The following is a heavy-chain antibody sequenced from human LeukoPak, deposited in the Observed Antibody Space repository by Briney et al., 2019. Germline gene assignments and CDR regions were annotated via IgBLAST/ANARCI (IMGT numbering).Heavy chain of an antibody. CDR2: SNPNSGGT. Sequence: GASVKVSCTASGYTFTGYYMHWVRQAPGQGLEWMGWSNPNSGGTNYAQKFQGRVTMTRDTSISTAYMELSRLRSDDTAVYYCARAPAFAYCGGDCYSDPFDYWGQGTLVTVSS. J-gene: IGHJ4*02. D-gene: IGHD2-21*02. CDR3: ARAPAFAYCGGDCYSDPFDY. V-gene: IGHV1-2*02. CDR1: GYTFTGYY.